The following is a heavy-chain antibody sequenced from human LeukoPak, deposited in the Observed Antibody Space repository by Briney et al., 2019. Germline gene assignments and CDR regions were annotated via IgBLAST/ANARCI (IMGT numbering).Heavy chain of an antibody. CDR1: GGSISSYY. D-gene: IGHD5-18*01. CDR2: IYYSGST. J-gene: IGHJ4*02. V-gene: IGHV4-59*01. Sequence: SETLSLTCTVSGGSISSYYWSWIRQPPGKGLEWIGYIYYSGSTNYNPSLKSRVTISVDTSKNQFSLKLSSVTAADTAVYYCAGASLVDTPFDYWGQGTLVTVSS. CDR3: AGASLVDTPFDY.